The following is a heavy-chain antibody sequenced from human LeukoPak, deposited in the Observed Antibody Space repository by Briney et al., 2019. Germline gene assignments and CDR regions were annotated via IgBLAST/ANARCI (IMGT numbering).Heavy chain of an antibody. J-gene: IGHJ5*02. V-gene: IGHV4-59*08. CDR2: IYYSGST. CDR3: ARLEMSSSWHYPNWFDP. CDR1: GGSISSYY. D-gene: IGHD6-13*01. Sequence: PSETLSLTCTVSGGSISSYYWSWIRQPPGKGLEWIGYIYYSGSTNYNPSLKSRVTISVDTSKNQFSLKLSSVTAADTAVYYCARLEMSSSWHYPNWFDPWGQGTLVTVSS.